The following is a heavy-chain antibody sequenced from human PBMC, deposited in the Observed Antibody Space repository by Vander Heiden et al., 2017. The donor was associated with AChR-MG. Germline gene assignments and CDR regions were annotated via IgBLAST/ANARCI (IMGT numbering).Heavy chain of an antibody. J-gene: IGHJ4*02. V-gene: IGHV3-23*01. CDR1: RSTFSSYA. Sequence: EVQLLESGGGLVQPGGSLRLSCAASRSTFSSYAMSWVRQPPGKGLEWVSAISGGGGGTYYADSVKGRFTISRDNSNNTLYLQIHSLRAEDTALYYCAKGDRMVATRFYHDFWGQGTLVTVSS. CDR3: AKGDRMVATRFYHDF. D-gene: IGHD2-8*01. CDR2: ISGGGGGT.